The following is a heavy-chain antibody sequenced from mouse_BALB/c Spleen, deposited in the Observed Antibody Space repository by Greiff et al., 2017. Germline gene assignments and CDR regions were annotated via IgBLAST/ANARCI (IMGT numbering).Heavy chain of an antibody. J-gene: IGHJ3*01. V-gene: IGHV1-20*02. Sequence: EVQLQQSGPELVKPGASVKISCKASGYSFTGYFMNWVMQSHGKSLEWIGRINPYNGDTFYNQKFTGKATLTVDKSSSTAHMELRSLASEDSAVYYCAREGTTATGGFAYWGQGTLVTVSA. CDR3: AREGTTATGGFAY. D-gene: IGHD1-2*01. CDR2: INPYNGDT. CDR1: GYSFTGYF.